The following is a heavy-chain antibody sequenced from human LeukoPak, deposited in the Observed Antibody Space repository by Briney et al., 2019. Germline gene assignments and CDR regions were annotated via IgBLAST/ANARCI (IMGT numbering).Heavy chain of an antibody. J-gene: IGHJ4*02. CDR1: GFSLSTSGVG. CDR3: AHHRPQLREWFGELSQVIDY. V-gene: IGHV2-5*01. D-gene: IGHD3-10*01. CDR2: IYWNDDK. Sequence: SGPTLVKPTQTLTLTCTFSGFSLSTSGVGVGWIRQPPGKALEWLALIYWNDDKRYSPSLKSRLTITKDTSKNQVVLTMTNMDPVDTATYYCAHHRPQLREWFGELSQVIDYWGQGTLVTVSS.